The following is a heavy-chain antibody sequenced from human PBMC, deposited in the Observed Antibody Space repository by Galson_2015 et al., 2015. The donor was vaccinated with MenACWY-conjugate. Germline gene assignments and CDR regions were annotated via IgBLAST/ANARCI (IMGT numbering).Heavy chain of an antibody. CDR3: ARASGYDFLRGDYRFLALDV. Sequence: SEPLSLTCVVSGGSFSDYFWTWIRQPPGKGLEWIGEVNGNGGATYSPSLKSRVSISLGTSMSDVSLRLTSVTAADTAVYYCARASGYDFLRGDYRFLALDVWGQGTMAIVST. CDR2: VNGNGGA. D-gene: IGHD3-16*02. CDR1: GGSFSDYF. V-gene: IGHV4-34*01. J-gene: IGHJ3*01.